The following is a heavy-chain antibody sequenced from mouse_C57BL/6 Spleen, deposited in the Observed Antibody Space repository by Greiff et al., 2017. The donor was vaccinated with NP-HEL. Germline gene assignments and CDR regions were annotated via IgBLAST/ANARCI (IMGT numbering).Heavy chain of an antibody. CDR2: INPNNGGT. J-gene: IGHJ2*01. Sequence: EVQLQQSGPKLVKPGASVKIPCKASGYTFTDYNMDWVKQSHGKSLEWIGDINPNNGGTIYNQKFKGKATLTVDKSSSTAYMELRSLTSEDTAVYYCARPYWAYYFDYWGQGTTLTVSS. CDR1: GYTFTDYN. CDR3: ARPYWAYYFDY. V-gene: IGHV1-18*01. D-gene: IGHD2-10*01.